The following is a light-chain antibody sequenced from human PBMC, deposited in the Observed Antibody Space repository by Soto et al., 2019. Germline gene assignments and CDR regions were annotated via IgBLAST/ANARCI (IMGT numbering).Light chain of an antibody. CDR1: QSISVW. CDR2: KAS. V-gene: IGKV1-5*03. J-gene: IGKJ1*01. CDR3: QYYDNYSWT. Sequence: DIQLTQSPSTLSASVGDRVTITCRASQSISVWLTWYQQKPGKAPKFLIYKASNLESGVPSRFSGSGSGTEFPHTISSLQPDDFATYHCQYYDNYSWTFGQGTKVEIK.